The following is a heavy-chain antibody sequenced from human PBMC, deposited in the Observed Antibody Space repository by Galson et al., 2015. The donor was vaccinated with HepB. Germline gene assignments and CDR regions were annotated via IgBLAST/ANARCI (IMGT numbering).Heavy chain of an antibody. J-gene: IGHJ6*02. Sequence: ETLSLTCTVSGGSISSYYWSWIRQPPGKGLEWIGYIYYSGSTNYNPSLKSRVTISVDTSKNQFSLKLSSVTAADTAVYYCARAPYDFWSGSYGMDVWGQGTTVTVSS. CDR2: IYYSGST. V-gene: IGHV4-59*01. CDR3: ARAPYDFWSGSYGMDV. D-gene: IGHD3-3*01. CDR1: GGSISSYY.